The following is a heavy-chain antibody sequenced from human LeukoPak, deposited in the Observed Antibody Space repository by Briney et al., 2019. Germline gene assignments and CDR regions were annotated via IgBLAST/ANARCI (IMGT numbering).Heavy chain of an antibody. Sequence: SETLSLTCTVSGGSISSSSYYWGWIRQPPGKGLEWIGSIYYSGSTYYNPALKSRGTISADTSKNQYSLKLSSVTAADTAVYYCARGGIPERGHDYWGQGTLVTVSS. CDR1: GGSISSSSYY. CDR3: ARGGIPERGHDY. J-gene: IGHJ4*02. CDR2: IYYSGST. D-gene: IGHD1-14*01. V-gene: IGHV4-39*01.